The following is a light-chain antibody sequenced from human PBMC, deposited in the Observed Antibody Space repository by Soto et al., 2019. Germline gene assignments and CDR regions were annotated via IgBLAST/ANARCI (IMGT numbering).Light chain of an antibody. CDR1: SSNIGENY. Sequence: QSLLTQPPSVSAAPGQKVTISCSGRSSNIGENYVSWYQQLPGTAPKFLIYENDKRPSGIPDRFSGSKSGTSATLGITGLQTGDEADYYCGTWDDSLSAGVFGGGTKLTVL. CDR2: END. CDR3: GTWDDSLSAGV. V-gene: IGLV1-51*02. J-gene: IGLJ2*01.